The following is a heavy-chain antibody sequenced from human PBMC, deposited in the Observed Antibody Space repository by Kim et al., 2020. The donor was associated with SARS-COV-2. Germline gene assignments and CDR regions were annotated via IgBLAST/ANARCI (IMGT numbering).Heavy chain of an antibody. Sequence: SHNSRVTISVDTSKNQFSLKLSSVTAADTAVYYWARGTHLGQQSPDWFDPWGQGTLVTVSS. CDR3: ARGTHLGQQSPDWFDP. J-gene: IGHJ5*02. V-gene: IGHV4-34*13. D-gene: IGHD6-13*01.